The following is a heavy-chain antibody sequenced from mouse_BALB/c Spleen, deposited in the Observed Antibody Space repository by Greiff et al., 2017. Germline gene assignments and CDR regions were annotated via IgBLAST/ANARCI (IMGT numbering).Heavy chain of an antibody. CDR1: GFTFSDYY. J-gene: IGHJ4*01. CDR2: ISDGGSYT. V-gene: IGHV5-4*02. Sequence: EVQLVESGGGLVKPGGSLKLSCAASGFTFSDYYMYWVRQTPEKRLEWVATISDGGSYTYYPDSVKGRFTISRDNAKNNLYLQMSSLKSEDTAMYYCARSGDLYYGNYDAMDYWGQGTSVTVSS. CDR3: ARSGDLYYGNYDAMDY. D-gene: IGHD2-1*01.